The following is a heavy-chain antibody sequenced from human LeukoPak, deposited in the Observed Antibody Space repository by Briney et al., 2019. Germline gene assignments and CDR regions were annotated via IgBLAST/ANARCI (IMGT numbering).Heavy chain of an antibody. J-gene: IGHJ4*02. CDR3: ARVQRHSYGPIDY. CDR2: IYYSGST. Sequence: PSETLSLTCTVSGGSISSGDYYWSWIRQPPGKGLEWIGYIYYSGSTYYNPSLKSRVTISVDTSKNQFSLKLSSVTAADTAVYYCARVQRHSYGPIDYWGQGTLVTVSS. D-gene: IGHD5-18*01. V-gene: IGHV4-30-4*01. CDR1: GGSISSGDYY.